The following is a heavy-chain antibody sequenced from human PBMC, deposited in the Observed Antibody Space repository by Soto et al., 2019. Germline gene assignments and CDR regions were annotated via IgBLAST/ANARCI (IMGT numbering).Heavy chain of an antibody. CDR3: ARSSTSGDV. CDR1: GFSFGSYV. CDR2: IATSGGSR. D-gene: IGHD2-2*01. J-gene: IGHJ6*02. Sequence: EVQLADSGGGLVKPGESLRLSCAASGFSFGSYVMNWVRQAPGKGLEWVSSIATSGGSRYYADSVRGRFTISRDNVKNSLYLQMNSLRVDDTAVYYCARSSTSGDVWGQGTTVTVSS. V-gene: IGHV3-21*01.